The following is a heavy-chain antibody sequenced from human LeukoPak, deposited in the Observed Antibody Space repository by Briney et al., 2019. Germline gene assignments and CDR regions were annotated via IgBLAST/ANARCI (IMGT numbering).Heavy chain of an antibody. CDR2: FDPEDGET. V-gene: IGHV1-24*01. Sequence: ASVKVSCKVSGYTLTELSMHWVRQAPGKGLEWMGGFDPEDGETIYAQKFQGRVTMTEDTSTDTAYMELSSLRSEDTAVYYCATDAEYSGHDYYFDYWGQGTLVTVSS. CDR1: GYTLTELS. D-gene: IGHD5-12*01. CDR3: ATDAEYSGHDYYFDY. J-gene: IGHJ4*02.